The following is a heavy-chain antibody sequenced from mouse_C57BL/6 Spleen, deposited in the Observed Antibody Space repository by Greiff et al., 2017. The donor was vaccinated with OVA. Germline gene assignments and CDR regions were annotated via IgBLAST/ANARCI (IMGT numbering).Heavy chain of an antibody. CDR2: ISYDGSN. J-gene: IGHJ1*03. CDR3: ARRPLGNYWYFDV. Sequence: VQLQQSGPGLVKPSQSLSLTCSVTGYSITSGYYWNWIRQFPGNKLEWMGYISYDGSNNYNPSLKNRISITRDTSKNQFFLKLNSVTTEDTATYYCARRPLGNYWYFDVWGTGTTVTVSS. D-gene: IGHD2-1*01. CDR1: GYSITSGYY. V-gene: IGHV3-6*01.